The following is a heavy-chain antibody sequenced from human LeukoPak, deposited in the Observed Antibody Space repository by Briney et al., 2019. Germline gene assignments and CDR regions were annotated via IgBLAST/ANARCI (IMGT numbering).Heavy chain of an antibody. J-gene: IGHJ4*02. CDR2: IQQDGGAK. V-gene: IGHV3-7*01. CDR1: GFTFSSYG. CDR3: ARVSSSMGGATDY. D-gene: IGHD6-6*01. Sequence: PGGTLRLSCAASGFTFSSYGMSWVRQAPGKGLEWVANIQQDGGAKYYVDSVKGRFTISRDNAKHSLYLEMNSLRAEDTAVYYCARVSSSMGGATDYWGQGTLVTVSS.